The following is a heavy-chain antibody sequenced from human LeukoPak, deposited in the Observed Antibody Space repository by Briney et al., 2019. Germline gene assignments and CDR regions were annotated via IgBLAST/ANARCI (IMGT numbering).Heavy chain of an antibody. CDR1: GFSLSTSGMC. Sequence: SGPSLVKPTQTLTLTCTFSGFSLSTSGMCVSWIRQPPGKSLEWLELIDWDDDNYYSTSLKTRLTISKDTSKNQVVLTMTNMDPVDTATYYCARTTYDYVWGSYEAHDYWGQGTLVTVSS. D-gene: IGHD3-16*01. CDR2: IDWDDDN. J-gene: IGHJ4*02. CDR3: ARTTYDYVWGSYEAHDY. V-gene: IGHV2-70*01.